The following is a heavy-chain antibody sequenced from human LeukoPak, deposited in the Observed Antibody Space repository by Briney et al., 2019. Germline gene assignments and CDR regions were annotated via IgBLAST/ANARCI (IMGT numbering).Heavy chain of an antibody. V-gene: IGHV3-7*03. Sequence: GGSLRLSCAASGFTFSSYAMSWVRQAPGKGLEWVANIKQDGSEKYYVDSVKGRFTISRDNAKNSLYLQMNSLRAEDTAVYYCAGGRGIAARPYWGQGTLVTVPS. J-gene: IGHJ4*02. CDR1: GFTFSSYA. CDR3: AGGRGIAARPY. CDR2: IKQDGSEK. D-gene: IGHD6-6*01.